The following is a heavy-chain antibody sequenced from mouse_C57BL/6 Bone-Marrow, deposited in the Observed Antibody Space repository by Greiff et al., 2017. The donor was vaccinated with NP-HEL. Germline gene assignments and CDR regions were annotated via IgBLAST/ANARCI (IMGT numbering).Heavy chain of an antibody. CDR2: IWSDGST. CDR1: GFSLTSYG. Sequence: QVQLKESGPGLVAPSQSLSITCTVSGFSLTSYGVHWVRQPPGKGLEWLVVIWSDGSTTYNSALKSRLSISKDNSKSQVFLKMNSLQTDDTAMYYCARHDDYDGDYYAMDYWGQGTSVTVSS. J-gene: IGHJ4*01. V-gene: IGHV2-6-1*01. CDR3: ARHDDYDGDYYAMDY. D-gene: IGHD2-4*01.